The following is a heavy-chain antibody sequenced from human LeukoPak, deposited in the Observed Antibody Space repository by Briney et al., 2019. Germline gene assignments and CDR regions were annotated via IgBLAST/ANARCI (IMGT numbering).Heavy chain of an antibody. Sequence: GSLRHPPAAPRVKLSAHYIDSVRQAPRKRLERVCRSINKASSYTTEYAASVEGRFTISRDVSESSLYLQMNSLRNEDTAVYYCGRIAINANNGMDVWGQGTTVTVSS. CDR2: SINKASSYTT. J-gene: IGHJ6*02. CDR1: RVKLSAHY. D-gene: IGHD1/OR15-1a*01. V-gene: IGHV3-72*01. CDR3: GRIAINANNGMDV.